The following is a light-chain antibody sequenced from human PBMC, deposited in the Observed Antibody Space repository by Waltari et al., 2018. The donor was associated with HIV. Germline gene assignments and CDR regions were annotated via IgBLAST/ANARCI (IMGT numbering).Light chain of an antibody. J-gene: IGKJ4*01. CDR3: QQRSDWPLT. CDR1: QSVSSSY. Sequence: ESVLTQSPGTLSLSPGERATLPCRASQSVSSSYLAWYQQKPGQAPRILIYVEASKATVTPDRFSGSGSGTDFTLTISSLEPEEFAVYYCQQRSDWPLTFGGGTKVDFK. CDR2: VEA. V-gene: IGKV3D-20*02.